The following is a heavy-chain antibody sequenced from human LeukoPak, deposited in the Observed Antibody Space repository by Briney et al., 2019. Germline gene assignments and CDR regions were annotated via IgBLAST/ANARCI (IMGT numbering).Heavy chain of an antibody. CDR2: IYHSGST. CDR1: GYSVSSGYY. V-gene: IGHV4-38-2*02. CDR3: ARDSLSYYYYYMDV. Sequence: SETLSLTCTVSGYSVSSGYYWGWIRQPPGKGLEWIGYIYHSGSTYYNPSLKSRVTISVDRSKNQFSLKLSSVTAADTAVYYCARDSLSYYYYYMDVWGKGTTVTVSS. J-gene: IGHJ6*03.